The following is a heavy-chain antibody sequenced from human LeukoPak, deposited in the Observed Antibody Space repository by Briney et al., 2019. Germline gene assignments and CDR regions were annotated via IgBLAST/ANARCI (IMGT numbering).Heavy chain of an antibody. CDR3: ARGGSYFDY. CDR2: ISSSGSTI. J-gene: IGHJ4*02. CDR1: GFTFSSYS. Sequence: GSLRLSCAASGFTFSSYSMNWVRQAPGKGLEWISYISSSGSTINYADSAKGRFTISRDSAKNSLYLQMNSLRDEDTAVYYCARGGSYFDYWGQGTLVTVSS. V-gene: IGHV3-48*02.